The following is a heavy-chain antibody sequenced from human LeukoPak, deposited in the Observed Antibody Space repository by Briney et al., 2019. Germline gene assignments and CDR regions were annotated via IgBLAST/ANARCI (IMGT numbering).Heavy chain of an antibody. J-gene: IGHJ6*02. Sequence: GASLRLSCAASGFTFSNYAMSWVRQAPGKGLEWVSAITGSGGNTYYADSVKGRFTISRDNSKNTVFLQMNSLRAEDTAVYYCAKDLYCSSTSCPEDFYYYYGMDVWGQGTTVTVSS. CDR2: ITGSGGNT. V-gene: IGHV3-23*01. D-gene: IGHD2-2*01. CDR3: AKDLYCSSTSCPEDFYYYYGMDV. CDR1: GFTFSNYA.